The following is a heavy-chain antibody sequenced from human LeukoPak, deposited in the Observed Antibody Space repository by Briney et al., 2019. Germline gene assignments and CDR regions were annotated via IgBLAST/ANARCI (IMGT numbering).Heavy chain of an antibody. CDR1: GFTFDDYG. J-gene: IGHJ4*02. Sequence: GGSLRLSCAASGFTFDDYGMHWVRQAPGKGLEWVSGISWNGGDVGYAASVKGRFTISRDNAKKSLYLQMNSLRPEDTALYYCAKGDCGSSSCTRLDNWGQGTLVTVSS. CDR3: AKGDCGSSSCTRLDN. V-gene: IGHV3-9*01. CDR2: ISWNGGDV. D-gene: IGHD2-2*01.